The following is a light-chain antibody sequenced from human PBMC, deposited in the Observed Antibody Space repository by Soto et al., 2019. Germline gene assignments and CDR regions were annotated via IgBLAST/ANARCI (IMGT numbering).Light chain of an antibody. Sequence: DIQMTQSPSSVSVSVGDRVTITCRASQGISSWLAWFQQKPGEAPRLLIYAASTLDSGVPSRFSGSGSGTDFTLTISTLQPEDFATYYCQQGNSFPLTFGGGTKVEIK. CDR3: QQGNSFPLT. J-gene: IGKJ4*01. CDR1: QGISSW. V-gene: IGKV1-12*01. CDR2: AAS.